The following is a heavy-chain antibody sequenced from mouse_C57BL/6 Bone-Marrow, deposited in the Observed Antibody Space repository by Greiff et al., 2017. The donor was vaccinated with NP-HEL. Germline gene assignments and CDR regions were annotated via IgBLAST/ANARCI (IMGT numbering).Heavy chain of an antibody. CDR2: INPNNGGT. V-gene: IGHV1-22*01. Sequence: VQLKQSGPELVKPGASVKMSCKASGYTFTDYNMHWVKQSHGKSLEWIGYINPNNGGTSYNQKFKGKATLTVNKSSSTAYMELRSLTSEDSAVYYCAREGKLGLDYWGQGTTRTVSS. J-gene: IGHJ2*01. CDR1: GYTFTDYN. D-gene: IGHD4-1*01. CDR3: AREGKLGLDY.